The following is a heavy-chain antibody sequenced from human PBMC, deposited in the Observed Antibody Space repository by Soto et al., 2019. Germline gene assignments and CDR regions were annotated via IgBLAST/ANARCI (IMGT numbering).Heavy chain of an antibody. Sequence: QVQLVQSGAEVKKPGSSVKVSCKASGGTFSSYAISWVRQAPGQGLEWMGGIIPIFGTANYAQKFQGRVTITADESTSTAYMELSSLRSEDTAVYYCARDHMNMITFGGVLDYYYGMDVWGQGTTVTVSS. V-gene: IGHV1-69*01. CDR1: GGTFSSYA. D-gene: IGHD3-16*02. CDR2: IIPIFGTA. CDR3: ARDHMNMITFGGVLDYYYGMDV. J-gene: IGHJ6*02.